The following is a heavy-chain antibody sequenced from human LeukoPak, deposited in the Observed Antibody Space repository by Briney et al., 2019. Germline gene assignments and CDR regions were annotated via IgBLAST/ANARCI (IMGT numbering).Heavy chain of an antibody. CDR3: AANYYDSSGYYYGVDY. V-gene: IGHV4-4*07. Sequence: SETLSLTCTVSGGSISSYYWSWIRQPAGKGLEWIGRIYTSGSTNYNPSLKSRVTMQVDTSKPQFSLKLRSVTAADTAVYYCAANYYDSSGYYYGVDYWGQGTLVTVSS. J-gene: IGHJ4*02. CDR2: IYTSGST. D-gene: IGHD3-22*01. CDR1: GGSISSYY.